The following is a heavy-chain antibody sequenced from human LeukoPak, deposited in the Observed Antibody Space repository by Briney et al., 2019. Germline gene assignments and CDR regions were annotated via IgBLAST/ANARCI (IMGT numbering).Heavy chain of an antibody. CDR2: VYYTGST. CDR1: GGSISSYY. V-gene: IGHV4-59*12. D-gene: IGHD2-21*01. J-gene: IGHJ4*02. Sequence: PSETLSLTCTVSGGSISSYYWSRIRQAPGKGLEWIGYVYYTGSTNYNPSLKSRVTISVDTSKNQFSLELSSVTAADTVVYYCARERCGDTTCYFDYWGQGTLVTVSS. CDR3: ARERCGDTTCYFDY.